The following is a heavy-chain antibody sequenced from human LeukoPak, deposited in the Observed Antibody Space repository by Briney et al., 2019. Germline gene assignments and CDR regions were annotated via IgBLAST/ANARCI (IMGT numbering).Heavy chain of an antibody. D-gene: IGHD1-26*01. CDR3: ARDDIIVGATTLDY. V-gene: IGHV3-30*04. CDR1: GSIFSTYA. J-gene: IGHJ4*02. Sequence: GGSLRLSCEASGSIFSTYAMHWVRQAPGKGLEWLAVISSDGSNKYHVDSVKGRFTISRDNSKNTLYLEMDSVRLGDTAVYYCARDDIIVGATTLDYWGQGTLVTVSS. CDR2: ISSDGSNK.